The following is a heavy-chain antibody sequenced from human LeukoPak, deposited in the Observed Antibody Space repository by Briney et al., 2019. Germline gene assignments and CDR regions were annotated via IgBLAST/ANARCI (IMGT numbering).Heavy chain of an antibody. J-gene: IGHJ4*02. V-gene: IGHV4-31*03. Sequence: SETLSLTCTVSGGSISSGGYYWSWIRQHPGKGLEWIGYIYYSGSTSYNPSLKSRVTISVDTSKNQFSLKLSSVTAADTAVYYCARGSIAAAGTLSGKDYWGQGTLVTVSS. D-gene: IGHD6-13*01. CDR1: GGSISSGGYY. CDR2: IYYSGST. CDR3: ARGSIAAAGTLSGKDY.